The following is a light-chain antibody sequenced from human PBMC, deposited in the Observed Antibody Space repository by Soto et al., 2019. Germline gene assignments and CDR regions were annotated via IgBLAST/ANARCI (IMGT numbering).Light chain of an antibody. CDR3: QQYNDWWT. CDR1: QSVSSN. CDR2: GAS. J-gene: IGKJ1*01. Sequence: IVMTQSTATLPVSLGERATLSCRASQSVSSNLAWYQQKPGQAPRLLIYGASTRASGVPARFSGSGSGIEFSLTISSLQSEDFAVYYCQQYNDWWTFGQGTKVEIK. V-gene: IGKV3-15*01.